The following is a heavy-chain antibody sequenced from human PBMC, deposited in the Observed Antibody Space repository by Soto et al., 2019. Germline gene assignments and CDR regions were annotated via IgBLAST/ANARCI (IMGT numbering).Heavy chain of an antibody. V-gene: IGHV5-51*01. Sequence: PGESLKISCKGSGYSFTNYWIGWVRQIPGKGLEWMGIIYPGDSDTRYSPSFEGRVTISADKSITTAYLQWSSLKASDTAMYYCARSGYCSGGSCFTEVEANWFDPWGQGTLVTVSS. CDR1: GYSFTNYW. CDR3: ARSGYCSGGSCFTEVEANWFDP. D-gene: IGHD2-15*01. CDR2: IYPGDSDT. J-gene: IGHJ5*02.